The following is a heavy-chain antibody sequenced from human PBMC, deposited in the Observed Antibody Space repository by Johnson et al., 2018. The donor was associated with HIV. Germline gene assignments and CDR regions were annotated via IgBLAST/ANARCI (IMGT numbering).Heavy chain of an antibody. Sequence: QVQLVESGGGLVQPGRSLRLSCAASGFTFSNYGMHWVRQAPGKGLEWVAFIRYDESNKYYADSLKGRFTISRDNSKNTLYLQKNSLRAEDTAVYYCARGVVYGGSSDAFEVWGQGTMLSVSS. CDR1: GFTFSNYG. CDR3: ARGVVYGGSSDAFEV. CDR2: IRYDESNK. V-gene: IGHV3-30*02. J-gene: IGHJ3*01. D-gene: IGHD2-8*02.